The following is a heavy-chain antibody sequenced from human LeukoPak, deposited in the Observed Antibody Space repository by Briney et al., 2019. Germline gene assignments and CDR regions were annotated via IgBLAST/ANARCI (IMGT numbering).Heavy chain of an antibody. Sequence: SETLSLTCTVSGGSISSTSYYWGWIRQPPGKGLEWIGSVYYSGSTYYKPSLKSRVTISVDTSKNQFSLKLSSVTAADTAVYYCARRSSSWYLTLFDPWGQGTLVTVSS. J-gene: IGHJ5*02. CDR2: VYYSGST. D-gene: IGHD6-13*01. CDR3: ARRSSSWYLTLFDP. CDR1: GGSISSTSYY. V-gene: IGHV4-39*01.